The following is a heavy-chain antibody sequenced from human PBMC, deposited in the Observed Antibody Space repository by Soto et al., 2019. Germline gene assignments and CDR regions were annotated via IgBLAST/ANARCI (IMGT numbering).Heavy chain of an antibody. CDR2: IKQDGSEK. CDR1: GFTFSSYW. Sequence: GGSLRLSCAASGFTFSSYWMSWVRQAPGKGLEWVANIKQDGSEKYYVDSVKGRFTISRDNAKNSLYLQMNSLRAEDTAVYYCARESYSSSWYSYYYYGMDVWGQGTTVTVS. D-gene: IGHD6-13*01. J-gene: IGHJ6*02. V-gene: IGHV3-7*01. CDR3: ARESYSSSWYSYYYYGMDV.